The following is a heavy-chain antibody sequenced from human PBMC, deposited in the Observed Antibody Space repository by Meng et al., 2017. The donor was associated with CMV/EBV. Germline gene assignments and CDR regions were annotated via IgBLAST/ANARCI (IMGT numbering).Heavy chain of an antibody. CDR2: LLPIFGPA. Sequence: SVKVSCKASGGTFSSSAISWVRQAPGQGLAWMGGLLPIFGPANYVQKFQGRVTITTDESTSTASRELSSLRSEDTAVYYCARRGYGGNPLRPPLDYYYYGMDVWGQGTTVTVSS. CDR3: ARRGYGGNPLRPPLDYYYYGMDV. J-gene: IGHJ6*02. V-gene: IGHV1-69*05. D-gene: IGHD4-23*01. CDR1: GGTFSSSA.